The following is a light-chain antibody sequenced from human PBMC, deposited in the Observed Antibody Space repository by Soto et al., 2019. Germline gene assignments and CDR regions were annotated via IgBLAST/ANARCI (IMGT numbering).Light chain of an antibody. Sequence: QSVLTQSPSASASLGASVKLTCTLSSGHSSYAIAWHQQQPEKGPRYLMKLNSDGSHSKGDGIPDRFSGSSSGAERYLTISGLQSEDEANYSCQTWGPGIVFGGGTKLPAL. CDR3: QTWGPGIV. V-gene: IGLV4-69*01. CDR2: LNSDGSH. CDR1: SGHSSYA. J-gene: IGLJ3*02.